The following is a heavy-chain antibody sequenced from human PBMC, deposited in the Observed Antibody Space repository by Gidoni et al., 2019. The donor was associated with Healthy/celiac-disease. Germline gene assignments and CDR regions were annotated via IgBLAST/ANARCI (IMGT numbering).Heavy chain of an antibody. CDR3: AKEPLYGDFPPCAFDI. D-gene: IGHD4-17*01. V-gene: IGHV3-30*18. Sequence: QVQLVESGGGVVQPGRSLRLSCAPSEFTCSSYGMHWVRQSPGKGLEWGAVISYDGRNKYYADSVKGRFTSSRDNSKNTLYLQMNSLRAEDTAVYYCAKEPLYGDFPPCAFDIWGQGTMVTVSS. CDR2: ISYDGRNK. CDR1: EFTCSSYG. J-gene: IGHJ3*02.